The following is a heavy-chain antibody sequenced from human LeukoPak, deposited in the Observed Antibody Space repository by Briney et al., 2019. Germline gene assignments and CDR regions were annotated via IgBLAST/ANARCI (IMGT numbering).Heavy chain of an antibody. V-gene: IGHV3-30*04. CDR3: ARDWEAFSITMVRGVINYYYYYYMDV. CDR1: GFTFSSYA. Sequence: PGGSLRLSCAASGFTFSSYAMHWVSQAPGKGLEWVAVISYDGSNKYYADSVKGRFTISRDNSKNTLYLQMNSLRAEDTAVYYCARDWEAFSITMVRGVINYYYYYYMDVWGKGTTVTVSS. D-gene: IGHD3-10*01. CDR2: ISYDGSNK. J-gene: IGHJ6*03.